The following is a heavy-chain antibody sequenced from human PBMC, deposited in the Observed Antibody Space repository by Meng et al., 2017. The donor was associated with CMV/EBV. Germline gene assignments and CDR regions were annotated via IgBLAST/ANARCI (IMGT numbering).Heavy chain of an antibody. CDR2: IYTSGST. V-gene: IGHV4-4*07. D-gene: IGHD3-22*01. Sequence: VPLQESGPGLVKPSETPSLTCTVSGGSISSYYWSWIRQPAGKGLEWIGRIYTSGSTNYNPSLKSRVTMSVDTSKNQFSLKLSSVTAADTAVYYCARGGLYYYDSSGHFDYWGQGTLVTVSS. CDR3: ARGGLYYYDSSGHFDY. J-gene: IGHJ4*02. CDR1: GGSISSYY.